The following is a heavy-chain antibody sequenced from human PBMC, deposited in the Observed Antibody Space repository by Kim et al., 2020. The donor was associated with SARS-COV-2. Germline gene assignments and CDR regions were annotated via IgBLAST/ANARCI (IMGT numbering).Heavy chain of an antibody. CDR1: GYTLTELS. CDR3: ATGPSILTGLYWYFDL. D-gene: IGHD3-9*01. J-gene: IGHJ2*01. Sequence: ASVKVSCKVSGYTLTELSMHWVRQAPGKGLEWMGGFDPEDGETIYAQKFQGRVTMTEDTSTDTAYMELSSLRSEDTAVYYCATGPSILTGLYWYFDLWGRGTLVTVSS. CDR2: FDPEDGET. V-gene: IGHV1-24*01.